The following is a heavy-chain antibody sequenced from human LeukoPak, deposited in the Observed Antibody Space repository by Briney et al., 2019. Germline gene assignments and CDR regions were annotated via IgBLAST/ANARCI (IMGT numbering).Heavy chain of an antibody. Sequence: ASVKVSCKASGYTFTSYDINWVRQATGQGLEWMGWMNPNSGNTGYAQKFQGRVTMTRNTSISTAYMELSRLRSDDTAVYYCARVGYYDILTGYTFDPWGQGTLVTVSS. CDR3: ARVGYYDILTGYTFDP. D-gene: IGHD3-9*01. CDR2: MNPNSGNT. J-gene: IGHJ5*02. V-gene: IGHV1-8*01. CDR1: GYTFTSYD.